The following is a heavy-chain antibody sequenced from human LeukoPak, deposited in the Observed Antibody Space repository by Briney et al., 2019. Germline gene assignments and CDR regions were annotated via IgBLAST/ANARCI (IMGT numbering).Heavy chain of an antibody. V-gene: IGHV3-21*01. D-gene: IGHD4-17*01. CDR3: AKEAYGDYEGVVFDY. CDR2: IGTTSTFI. Sequence: GGSLRLSCAASGFTFTSYTMNWVRQAPGKGLEWVASIGTTSTFIHYADSVKGRFTISRDNSKNTLYLQMNSLRAEDTAVYYCAKEAYGDYEGVVFDYWGQGTLVTVSS. CDR1: GFTFTSYT. J-gene: IGHJ4*02.